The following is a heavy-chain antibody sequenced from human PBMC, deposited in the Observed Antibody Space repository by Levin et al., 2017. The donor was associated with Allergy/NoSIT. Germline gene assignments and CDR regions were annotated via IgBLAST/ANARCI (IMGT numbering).Heavy chain of an antibody. D-gene: IGHD3-22*01. V-gene: IGHV3-7*01. Sequence: GGSLRLSCAASGFTFSSYWMSWVRQAPGKGLEWVANIKQDGSEKYYVDSVKGRFTISRDNTKNSLYLQMNSLRAEDTAVYYCARDDSSGSNAFDSWGQGTMVTVSS. CDR3: ARDDSSGSNAFDS. J-gene: IGHJ3*02. CDR1: GFTFSSYW. CDR2: IKQDGSEK.